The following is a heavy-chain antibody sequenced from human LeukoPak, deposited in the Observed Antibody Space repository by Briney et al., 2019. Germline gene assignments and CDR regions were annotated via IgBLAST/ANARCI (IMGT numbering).Heavy chain of an antibody. V-gene: IGHV4-38-2*01. CDR2: IYHSGST. CDR3: ARYDFWSGYCWDY. D-gene: IGHD3-3*01. Sequence: SETLSLTSAVSGYSISSGYYWGWIRQPPGKGLEWIGSIYHSGSTYYNPSLKSRVTISVDTSKNQFSLKLSSVTAADTAVYYCARYDFWSGYCWDYWGQGTLVTVSS. J-gene: IGHJ4*02. CDR1: GYSISSGYY.